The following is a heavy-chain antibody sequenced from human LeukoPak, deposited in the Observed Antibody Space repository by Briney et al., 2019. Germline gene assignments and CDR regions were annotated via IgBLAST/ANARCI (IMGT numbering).Heavy chain of an antibody. D-gene: IGHD3-16*01. V-gene: IGHV4-31*11. Sequence: PSETLSLTCAVSGGSISSGGYYWSWIRQHPGKGLEWIGYIYYSGSTYYNPSLKSRVTISVDTSKNQFSLKLSSVTAADTAVYYCAREGDYVLDPWGQGTLVTVSS. CDR1: GGSISSGGYY. CDR3: AREGDYVLDP. CDR2: IYYSGST. J-gene: IGHJ5*02.